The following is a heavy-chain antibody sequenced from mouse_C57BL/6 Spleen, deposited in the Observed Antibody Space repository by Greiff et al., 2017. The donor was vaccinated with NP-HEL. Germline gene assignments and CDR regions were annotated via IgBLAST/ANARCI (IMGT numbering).Heavy chain of an antibody. CDR3: ARTYYYGSSYLDY. D-gene: IGHD1-1*01. Sequence: QVQLKQSGPELVKPGASVKISCKASGYAFSSSWMNWVKQRPGKGLEWIGRIYPGDGDTNYNGKFKGKATLTADKSSSTAYMQLSSLTSEDSAVYFCARTYYYGSSYLDYWGQGTTLTVSS. CDR2: IYPGDGDT. J-gene: IGHJ2*01. V-gene: IGHV1-82*01. CDR1: GYAFSSSW.